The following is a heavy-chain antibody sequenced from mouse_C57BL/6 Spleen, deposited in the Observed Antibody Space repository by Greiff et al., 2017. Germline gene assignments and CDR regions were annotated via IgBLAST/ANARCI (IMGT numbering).Heavy chain of an antibody. D-gene: IGHD1-1*01. J-gene: IGHJ2*01. CDR1: GYTFTSYW. CDR3: ARNGITTVVAPYYFDY. CDR2: IDPNSGGT. Sequence: QVQLKQPGAELVKPGASVKLSCKASGYTFTSYWMHWVKQRPGRGLEWIGRIDPNSGGTKYNEKFKSKATLTVDKPSSTAYMQLSSLTSEDSAVYYCARNGITTVVAPYYFDYWGQGTTLTVSS. V-gene: IGHV1-72*01.